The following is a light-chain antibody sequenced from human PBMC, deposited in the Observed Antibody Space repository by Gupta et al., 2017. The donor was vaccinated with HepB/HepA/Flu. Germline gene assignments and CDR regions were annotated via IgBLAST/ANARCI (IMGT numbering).Light chain of an antibody. V-gene: IGLV1-40*01. J-gene: IGLJ2*01. CDR1: SSNIGAGYD. CDR2: TNT. CDR3: QSYDNSVSGSV. Sequence: QSVLTQPPSVSGAPGQRVTISCTGSSSNIGAGYDVHWYQQLPGTAPKLLIYTNTNRPSGVPDRISGSKSGTSASLAITGLQAEDEADYYCQSYDNSVSGSVFGGGTKLTVL.